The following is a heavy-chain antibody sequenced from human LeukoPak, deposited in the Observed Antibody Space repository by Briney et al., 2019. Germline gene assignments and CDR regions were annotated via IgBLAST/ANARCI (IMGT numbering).Heavy chain of an antibody. J-gene: IGHJ6*02. CDR1: GGSISSGGYY. CDR3: ARLRYHFYYYYGMDV. V-gene: IGHV4-31*03. CDR2: IYYSGST. D-gene: IGHD1-1*01. Sequence: SQTLSLTCTVSGGSISSGGYYWSWIRQHPGKGLEWIGYIYYSGSTYYNPSLKSRVTISVDTSKNQFSLKLSSVTAADTAVYYCARLRYHFYYYYGMDVWGQGTTVTASS.